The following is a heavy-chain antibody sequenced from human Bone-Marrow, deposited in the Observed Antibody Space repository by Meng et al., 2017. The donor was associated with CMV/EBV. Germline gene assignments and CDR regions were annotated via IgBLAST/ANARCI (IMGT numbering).Heavy chain of an antibody. D-gene: IGHD3-22*01. Sequence: ASVKVSCKASGYTFTSYAMHWVRQAPGQRLEWMGWSNAGNGNTKYSQEFQGRVTITTDESTSTAYMELSSLRSEDTAVYYCAADRSGYPFYNYYYNDLHVWGQGTTVTVSS. CDR1: GYTFTSYA. CDR2: SNAGNGNT. V-gene: IGHV1-3*02. CDR3: AADRSGYPFYNYYYNDLHV. J-gene: IGHJ6*02.